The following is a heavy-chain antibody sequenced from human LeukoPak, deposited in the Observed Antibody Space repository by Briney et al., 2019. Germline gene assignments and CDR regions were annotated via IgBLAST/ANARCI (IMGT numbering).Heavy chain of an antibody. CDR3: ASHFHYGDYVPSWFDP. J-gene: IGHJ5*02. Sequence: SETLSLTCTASGGSISSYYWTWMRQPPGKGLEWIVYIYYSGTINYNPSLKSRVTISVDTSKSQFSLKLTSVTAADTAVYYCASHFHYGDYVPSWFDPWGQGILVTVSS. V-gene: IGHV4-59*08. D-gene: IGHD4-17*01. CDR1: GGSISSYY. CDR2: IYYSGTI.